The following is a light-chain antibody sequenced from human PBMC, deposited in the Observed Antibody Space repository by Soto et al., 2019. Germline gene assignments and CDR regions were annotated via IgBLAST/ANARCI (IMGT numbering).Light chain of an antibody. Sequence: DIQMTQSPSSLSASVGDRVTIVCRASQTISMYLNWYQQKPGKAPKLLIYSAASLRSGVPARFSGSGSGTDFTLTISSLEPEDSATYYCQQSYSVVWTFGQGTKVDIK. CDR2: SAA. CDR1: QTISMY. CDR3: QQSYSVVWT. V-gene: IGKV1-39*01. J-gene: IGKJ1*01.